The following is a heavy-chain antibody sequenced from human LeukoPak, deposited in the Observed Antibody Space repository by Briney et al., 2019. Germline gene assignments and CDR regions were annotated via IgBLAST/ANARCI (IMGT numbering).Heavy chain of an antibody. CDR2: IIPIFGTA. CDR3: AFSTRFYYYYGMDV. D-gene: IGHD3-16*01. Sequence: SVKVSCKASGGTFSSYAISWVRQAPGQGLEWMGGIIPIFGTANYAQKFQGRVTITADESTSTTYMELSSLRSEDTAVYYCAFSTRFYYYYGMDVWGQGTTVTVSS. J-gene: IGHJ6*02. CDR1: GGTFSSYA. V-gene: IGHV1-69*13.